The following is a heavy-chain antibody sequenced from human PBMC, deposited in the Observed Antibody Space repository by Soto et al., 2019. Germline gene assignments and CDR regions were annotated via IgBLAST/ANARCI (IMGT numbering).Heavy chain of an antibody. D-gene: IGHD3-16*01. V-gene: IGHV1-18*04. CDR2: ISGYSGNA. CDR3: AKRLSGTTCGESAY. Sequence: QVQVMQSGAEVKKPGDSVKVSCTTSGYIFSEYGINWVRQAPRQGLEWMGLISGYSGNANLAQKFQGRLTMTRDKSKRTAYMELRRLISDDTAVYYCAKRLSGTTCGESAYWGQVTLVTVSS. J-gene: IGHJ4*02. CDR1: GYIFSEYG.